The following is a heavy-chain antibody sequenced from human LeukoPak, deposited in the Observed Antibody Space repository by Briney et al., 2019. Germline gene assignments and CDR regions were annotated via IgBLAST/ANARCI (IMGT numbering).Heavy chain of an antibody. J-gene: IGHJ5*02. CDR3: AKGGIKRFGMVPDWFDP. CDR2: IGASGAST. CDR1: GFTFSNYA. Sequence: GGSLRPSCAASGFTFSNYAMSWVRQAPGKGLEWVSSIGASGASTFHADSVKGRFIISRDISKNTLYLQMNSLRAEDTAIYYCAKGGIKRFGMVPDWFDPWGQGTLVTVSS. V-gene: IGHV3-23*01. D-gene: IGHD3-3*01.